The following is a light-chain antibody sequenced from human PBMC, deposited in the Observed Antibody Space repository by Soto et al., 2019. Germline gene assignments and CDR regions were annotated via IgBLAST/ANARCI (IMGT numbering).Light chain of an antibody. CDR1: QAISTW. CDR3: QQYSGYWT. J-gene: IGKJ1*01. V-gene: IGKV1-5*01. CDR2: DAS. Sequence: DIHITQSPSTLSASVGDSVTITCRASQAISTWVVWYQQKPAKAPKLLIYDASSLESVVPSRFSGSGSGTEFTLTVSSLQPDDFATYYCQQYSGYWTVGQGTKVEIK.